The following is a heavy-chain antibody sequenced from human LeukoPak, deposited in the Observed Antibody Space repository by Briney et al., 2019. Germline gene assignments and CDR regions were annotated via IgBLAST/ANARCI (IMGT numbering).Heavy chain of an antibody. J-gene: IGHJ3*02. D-gene: IGHD6-13*01. CDR2: INAGNGNT. CDR1: AYTFTIYT. Sequence: GASVKVSCKASAYTFTIYTIHWVRQAPGQRLEWMGWINAGNGNTRYSQSFQGRVTITRDTSATAAYMELSSLRSEDTAVYYCARTTRSWYEDNDAFDIWGQGTTVTVSS. V-gene: IGHV1-3*01. CDR3: ARTTRSWYEDNDAFDI.